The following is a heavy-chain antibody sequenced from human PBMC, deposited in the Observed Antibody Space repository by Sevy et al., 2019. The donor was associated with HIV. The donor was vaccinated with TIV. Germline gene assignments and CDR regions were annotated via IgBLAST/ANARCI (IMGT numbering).Heavy chain of an antibody. V-gene: IGHV5-51*01. D-gene: IGHD3-9*01. J-gene: IGHJ3*02. CDR3: ARHGLALLTGRGAFDI. CDR2: IYPGDSDT. Sequence: GESLKISCKGSGYSFTSYWIGWVRQMPGKGLEWMGIIYPGDSDTRYSPSFQGQVTISADKSISTAYLQWSSLKASDTAMYYCARHGLALLTGRGAFDIWGQGTMVTVSS. CDR1: GYSFTSYW.